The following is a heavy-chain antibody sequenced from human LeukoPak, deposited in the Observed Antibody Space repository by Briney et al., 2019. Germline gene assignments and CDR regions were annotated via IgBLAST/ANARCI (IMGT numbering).Heavy chain of an antibody. V-gene: IGHV4-31*03. CDR3: ARDRGDGMDV. CDR2: IYKSGST. D-gene: IGHD5-24*01. Sequence: SETLSLTCTVSGGSISIGAYYWGWIRQHPGKGLEWIGNIYKSGSTFYNPSLKSRITISVGTSKNQFSLKLTSVTAADTAVYYCARDRGDGMDVWGQGSTVTVSS. CDR1: GGSISIGAYY. J-gene: IGHJ6*02.